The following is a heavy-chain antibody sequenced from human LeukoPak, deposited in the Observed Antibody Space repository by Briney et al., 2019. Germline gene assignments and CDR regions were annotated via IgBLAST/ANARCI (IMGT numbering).Heavy chain of an antibody. V-gene: IGHV3-23*01. CDR3: AKSSRPVTAMAFFDY. D-gene: IGHD5-18*01. J-gene: IGHJ4*02. CDR2: ISGSGGMT. Sequence: GRSLGLSCAASGFIFSSHAMNWVRQAPGKGLEWVSVISGSGGMTYYADSVKGRFTVSRDNSKNTLFLQMNSLRAEDTAVYYCAKSSRPVTAMAFFDYWGQGTLVTVSS. CDR1: GFIFSSHA.